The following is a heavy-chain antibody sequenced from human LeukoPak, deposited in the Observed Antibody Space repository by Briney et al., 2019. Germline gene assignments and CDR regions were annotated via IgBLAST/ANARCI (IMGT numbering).Heavy chain of an antibody. J-gene: IGHJ6*03. CDR2: ISYSRST. CDR3: ARRFGYCSSTSHLRNQICYHYYYMDV. D-gene: IGHD2-2*03. CDR1: GGSIDNYY. V-gene: IGHV4-59*12. Sequence: SETLSLTCTVTGGSIDNYYSSWIRQPPGKGLEWIGFISYSRSTKYKPSLKSRVTMSVDPFKNQFSLKLSSVTAADTAVYYCARRFGYCSSTSHLRNQICYHYYYMDVWGKGTTVTVSS.